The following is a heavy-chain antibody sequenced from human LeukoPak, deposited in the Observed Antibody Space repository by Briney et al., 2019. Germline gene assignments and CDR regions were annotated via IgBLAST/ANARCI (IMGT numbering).Heavy chain of an antibody. CDR2: IKSKTDGGTT. J-gene: IGHJ4*02. V-gene: IGHV3-15*01. CDR3: TTPGSYQTHIDY. CDR1: GFTFSNAW. Sequence: GGSLRPSCAASGFTFSNAWMSWVRQAPGKGLEWVGRIKSKTDGGTTDYAAPVKGRFTISRDDSKNTLYLQMNSLKTEDTAVYYCTTPGSYQTHIDYWGQGTLVTVSS. D-gene: IGHD1-26*01.